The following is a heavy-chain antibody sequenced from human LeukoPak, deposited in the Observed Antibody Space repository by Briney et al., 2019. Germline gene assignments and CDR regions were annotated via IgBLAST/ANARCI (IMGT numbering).Heavy chain of an antibody. D-gene: IGHD2-2*01. CDR2: INHSGST. V-gene: IGHV4-34*01. Sequence: SETLSLTCAVYGGSFSGYYWSWIRQPQGKGLEWIGEINHSGSTNYNPSLKSRVTISVDTSKNQFSLKLSSVTAADTAVYYCARGAGYCSSTSCYRFDPWGQGTLITVSS. CDR1: GGSFSGYY. J-gene: IGHJ5*02. CDR3: ARGAGYCSSTSCYRFDP.